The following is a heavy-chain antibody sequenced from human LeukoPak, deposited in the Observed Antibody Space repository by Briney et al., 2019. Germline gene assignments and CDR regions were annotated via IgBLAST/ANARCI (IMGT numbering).Heavy chain of an antibody. CDR2: IRTEAYDGAT. CDR1: GFTFGDYA. V-gene: IGHV3-49*04. Sequence: GGSLRLSCAASGFTFGDYAMSWVRQAPGKGLEWVGFIRTEAYDGATDYGASVKGRFTISRDDSKNIAYLQMNSLNTEDTAVYYCTRTFGYYYFYMDVWGKGTAVIVSS. D-gene: IGHD3-16*01. CDR3: TRTFGYYYFYMDV. J-gene: IGHJ6*03.